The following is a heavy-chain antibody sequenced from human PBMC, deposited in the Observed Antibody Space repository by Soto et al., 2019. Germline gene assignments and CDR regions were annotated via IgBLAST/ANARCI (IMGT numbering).Heavy chain of an antibody. V-gene: IGHV5-51*01. CDR3: ARQGYGSGSYYYYYYYMDV. CDR2: IYPGDSDT. J-gene: IGHJ6*03. Sequence: PGESLKISCKGSGYSFTSYWIGCVRQMPGKGLEWMGIIYPGDSDTRYSPSFQGQVTISADKSISTAYLQWSSLKASDTAMYYCARQGYGSGSYYYYYYYMDVWGKGTTVTVSS. D-gene: IGHD3-10*01. CDR1: GYSFTSYW.